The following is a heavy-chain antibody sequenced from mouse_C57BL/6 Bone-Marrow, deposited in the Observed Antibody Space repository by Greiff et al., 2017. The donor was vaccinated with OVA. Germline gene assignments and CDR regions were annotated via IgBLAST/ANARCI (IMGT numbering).Heavy chain of an antibody. J-gene: IGHJ4*01. CDR3: ARIGGVVGDAMDY. D-gene: IGHD1-1*01. CDR2: IWWDDDK. Sequence: QVTLKVSGPGILQPSQTLSLPCSFSGFSLSTFGMGVGWLRQPSGKGLEWLAPIWWDDDKYYNPALKSRLTISKVTSKNQVFLKIANVDTADTATYYCARIGGVVGDAMDYWGQGTSVTVSS. V-gene: IGHV8-8*01. CDR1: GFSLSTFGMG.